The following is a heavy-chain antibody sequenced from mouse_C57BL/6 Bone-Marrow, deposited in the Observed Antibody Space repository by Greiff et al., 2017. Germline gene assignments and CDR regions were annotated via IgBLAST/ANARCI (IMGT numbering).Heavy chain of an antibody. Sequence: VQLKESGGGLVKPGGSLKLSCAASGFTFSSYAMSWVRQTPEKRLEWVATISDGGSYIYYPDNVKGRFTISRDNAKNNLYLQMSHLKSEDTAMYYCARDEWWYFDVWGTGTTVTVSA. J-gene: IGHJ1*03. CDR2: ISDGGSYI. CDR1: GFTFSSYA. V-gene: IGHV5-4*01. CDR3: ARDEWWYFDV.